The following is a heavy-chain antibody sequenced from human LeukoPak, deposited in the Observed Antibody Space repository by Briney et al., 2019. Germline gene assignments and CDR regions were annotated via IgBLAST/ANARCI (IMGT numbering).Heavy chain of an antibody. CDR1: GGSISGYY. D-gene: IGHD2-2*02. J-gene: IGHJ3*02. V-gene: IGHV4-59*12. CDR2: ISYSGST. Sequence: PSETLSLTCTVSGGSISGYYWSWIRQPPGKGLEWVGYISYSGSTNYNPSLKSRVTMSVDTSKNQFSLKLSSVTAADTAVYYCARGLYCSSTSCYTWAFDIWGQGTMVTVSS. CDR3: ARGLYCSSTSCYTWAFDI.